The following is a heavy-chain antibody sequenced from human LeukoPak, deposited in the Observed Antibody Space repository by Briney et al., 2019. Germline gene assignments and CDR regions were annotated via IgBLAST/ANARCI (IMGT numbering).Heavy chain of an antibody. CDR3: ARDQIAPRGMDV. J-gene: IGHJ6*02. Sequence: GGSLRLSCAASGFTFSSYSMNWVPEAPGKGLEWVSSISSSSSYIYYADSVKGRFTISRDNAKNSQYLQMNSLRAEDTAVYYCARDQIAPRGMDVWGQGTTVTVSS. CDR1: GFTFSSYS. CDR2: ISSSSSYI. V-gene: IGHV3-21*01. D-gene: IGHD2/OR15-2a*01.